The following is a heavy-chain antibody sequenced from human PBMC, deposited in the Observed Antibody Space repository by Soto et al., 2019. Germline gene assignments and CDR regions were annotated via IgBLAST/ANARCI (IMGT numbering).Heavy chain of an antibody. CDR1: GFTFSIYA. V-gene: IGHV3-64D*06. J-gene: IGHJ4*02. CDR2: ISTNGGST. D-gene: IGHD3-22*01. Sequence: PGGSLRLSCSASGFTFSIYAMHWVRQAPGKGLEYVSSISTNGGSTHYADSVKGRFTISRDNSKNTQYLQMSSLRADDTAVYYCVKGEYYYDSSGYHPSDYWGQGT. CDR3: VKGEYYYDSSGYHPSDY.